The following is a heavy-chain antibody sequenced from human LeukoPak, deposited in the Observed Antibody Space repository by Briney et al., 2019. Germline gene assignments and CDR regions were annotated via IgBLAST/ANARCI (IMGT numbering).Heavy chain of an antibody. J-gene: IGHJ1*01. CDR2: IKHSGST. D-gene: IGHD1-26*01. CDR3: ARNSGSRPPRRPDYFQH. Sequence: SETLSLTCAVYGGSFSGYYWSWIRQPPGKGLELIGEIKHSGSTNYNPSLKSRVTISVGTSKNQFSLKLSSVTAADTAVYYCARNSGSRPPRRPDYFQHWGEGALVTVSS. V-gene: IGHV4-34*01. CDR1: GGSFSGYY.